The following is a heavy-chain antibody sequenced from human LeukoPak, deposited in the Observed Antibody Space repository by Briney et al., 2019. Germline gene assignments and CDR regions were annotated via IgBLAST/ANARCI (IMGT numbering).Heavy chain of an antibody. CDR2: VYYTGIT. CDR1: GGSISTSTYN. V-gene: IGHV4-39*01. D-gene: IGHD3-22*01. CDR3: ARQVRSPVVMFMDV. Sequence: SETLSLTCTVAGGSISTSTYNWGWIRQPPGKGLECIGSVYYTGITYYNSSVESRVTISVDTSKNHFSLELNSVTAADTGVYFCARQVRSPVVMFMDVWGKGTTVIVSS. J-gene: IGHJ6*03.